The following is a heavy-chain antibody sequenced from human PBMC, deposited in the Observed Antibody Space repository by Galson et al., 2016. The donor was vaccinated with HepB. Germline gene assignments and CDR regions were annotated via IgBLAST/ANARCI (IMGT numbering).Heavy chain of an antibody. CDR2: INPNSGGT. V-gene: IGHV1-2*02. Sequence: SVKVSCKASGYTFTDYYLYWVRKAPGQGPEWMGWINPNSGGTNYAQKFQGRITMTRDTSISTVYMEVSRLRSDDTAEYYCARGFYDSGGKRLDYWGQGTLVTVSS. J-gene: IGHJ4*02. CDR1: GYTFTDYY. CDR3: ARGFYDSGGKRLDY. D-gene: IGHD3-22*01.